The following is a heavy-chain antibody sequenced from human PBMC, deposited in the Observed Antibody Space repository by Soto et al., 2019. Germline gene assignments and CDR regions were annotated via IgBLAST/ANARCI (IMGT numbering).Heavy chain of an antibody. V-gene: IGHV4-39*01. CDR1: GGSISSSSYY. CDR3: ARHVRDYDILTGSGSLDP. J-gene: IGHJ5*02. D-gene: IGHD3-9*01. Sequence: PSETLSLTCTVSGGSISSSSYYWGWIRQPPGKGLEWIGSIYYSGSTYYNPSLKSRVTISVDTSKNQFSLKLSSVTAADTAVYYCARHVRDYDILTGSGSLDPWGQGTLVTVSS. CDR2: IYYSGST.